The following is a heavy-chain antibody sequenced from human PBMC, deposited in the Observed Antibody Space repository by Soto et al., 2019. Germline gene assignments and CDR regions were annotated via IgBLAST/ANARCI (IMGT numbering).Heavy chain of an antibody. J-gene: IGHJ6*03. CDR2: ISWKTDNI. CDR1: GFTFGNYG. V-gene: IGHV3-9*01. Sequence: EVQLVESGGGLLQPGRSLRLSCAASGFTFGNYGMHWVRQAPGKGLEWVSGISWKTDNIYYADSVKGRFTVSRDNAKKILYLQMNSLRPDDTALYYCVKDNWAQSYYFHMDVWGKGTTVTVSS. CDR3: VKDNWAQSYYFHMDV. D-gene: IGHD3-16*01.